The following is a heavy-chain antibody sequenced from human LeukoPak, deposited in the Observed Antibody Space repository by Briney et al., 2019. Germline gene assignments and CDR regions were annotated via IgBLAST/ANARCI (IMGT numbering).Heavy chain of an antibody. V-gene: IGHV1-69*05. CDR1: GGTCSSYA. Sequence: SVKVSCKASGGTCSSYAISWVRQAPGQGLEWVGGIIPIFGTANYAQKFQGRVTITTDESTSTAYMELSSLRSEDTAVYYCARTMVPGDIVVVPAAYYYHYYMDVWGKGTTVTVSS. CDR3: ARTMVPGDIVVVPAAYYYHYYMDV. D-gene: IGHD2-2*01. J-gene: IGHJ6*03. CDR2: IIPIFGTA.